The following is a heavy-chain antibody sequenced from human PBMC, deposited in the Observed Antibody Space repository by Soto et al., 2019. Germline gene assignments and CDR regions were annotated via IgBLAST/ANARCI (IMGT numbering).Heavy chain of an antibody. D-gene: IGHD2-15*01. V-gene: IGHV3-23*01. CDR1: GFIFSSFA. CDR2: ISGSDGST. Sequence: GGSLRLSCAASGFIFSSFAMSWVRQAPGKGLEWVSTISGSDGSTYYADSVQGRFTISRDNSKNTLSLQMNSLRAEDTAVYYCAKDRFCSGGSCYTDYWGQGTRVTVSS. J-gene: IGHJ4*02. CDR3: AKDRFCSGGSCYTDY.